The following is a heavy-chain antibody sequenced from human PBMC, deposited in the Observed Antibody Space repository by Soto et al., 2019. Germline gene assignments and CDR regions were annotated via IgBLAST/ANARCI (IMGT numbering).Heavy chain of an antibody. J-gene: IGHJ6*02. Sequence: VSAGFPSPFAYYVSRLRQHPGKGLESIRYNYYSGITYYNPSLKSRVTTSLDTSKNQFSLKLSSVTAADTAVYYCARGSRLTGLYYRMDICGQGPTVT. CDR3: ARGSRLTGLYYRMDI. CDR1: AGFPSPFAYY. CDR2: NYYSGIT. D-gene: IGHD2-8*01. V-gene: IGHV4-31*02.